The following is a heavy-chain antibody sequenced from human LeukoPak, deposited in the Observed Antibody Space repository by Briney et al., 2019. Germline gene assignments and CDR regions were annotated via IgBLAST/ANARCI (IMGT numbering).Heavy chain of an antibody. CDR3: VRDFSLTRLERPFDF. CDR2: LNYGGSDK. J-gene: IGHJ4*02. V-gene: IGHV3-7*01. Sequence: GGSLRLSCAASGFTFSNYWMTWVRQDPGKGLEWVANLNYGGSDKYYVDSVKGRFTISRDNTKNSLYLQMNSLRAEDTAIYYCVRDFSLTRLERPFDFWGQGILVTVSP. CDR1: GFTFSNYW. D-gene: IGHD1-1*01.